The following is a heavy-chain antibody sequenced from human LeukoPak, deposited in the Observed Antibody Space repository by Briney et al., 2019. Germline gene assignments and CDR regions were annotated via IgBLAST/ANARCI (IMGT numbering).Heavy chain of an antibody. CDR2: INHSGST. Sequence: KSSETLSLTCAVYGGSFSGYYWSWIRQPPGKGLEWIGEINHSGSTNYNPSLKSRVTISVDTSKNQFSLKLSSVTAADTAVYYCARAVVGATSGEFDYWGQGTLVTVSS. D-gene: IGHD1-26*01. CDR1: GGSFSGYY. J-gene: IGHJ4*02. CDR3: ARAVVGATSGEFDY. V-gene: IGHV4-34*01.